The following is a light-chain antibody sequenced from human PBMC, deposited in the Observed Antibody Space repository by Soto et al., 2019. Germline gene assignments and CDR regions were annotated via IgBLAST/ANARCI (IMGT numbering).Light chain of an antibody. Sequence: DIQMTQSPSTLSGSVGDRVTITCRASQTISSWLAWYQQKPGKAPKLLIYKASTLKSGVPSRFSGSGSGTEFTLTISSLQPDELATDDGQHYNSYSEAVGQGTKVDIK. CDR2: KAS. CDR1: QTISSW. J-gene: IGKJ1*01. V-gene: IGKV1-5*03. CDR3: QHYNSYSEA.